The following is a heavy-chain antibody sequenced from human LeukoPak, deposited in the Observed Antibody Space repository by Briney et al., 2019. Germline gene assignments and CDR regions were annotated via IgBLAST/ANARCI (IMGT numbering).Heavy chain of an antibody. CDR1: GGTFSSYA. J-gene: IGHJ5*02. CDR2: IIPIPGIA. V-gene: IGHV1-69*04. CDR3: ARDGPPGYCSSTSCYSNWFDP. Sequence: SSVKVSCKASGGTFSSYAISWVRQAPGQGLEWMGRIIPIPGIANYAQKFQGRVTITADKSTSTAYMELSSLRSEDKAVYYCARDGPPGYCSSTSCYSNWFDPWGQGTLVTVCS. D-gene: IGHD2-2*01.